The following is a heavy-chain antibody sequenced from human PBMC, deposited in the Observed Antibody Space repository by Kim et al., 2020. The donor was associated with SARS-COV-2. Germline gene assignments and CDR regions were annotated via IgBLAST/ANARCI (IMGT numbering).Heavy chain of an antibody. CDR1: GLTFSSND. CDR3: ARERTTCFD. CDR2: ISRSGRSI. D-gene: IGHD1-1*01. J-gene: IGHJ4*02. V-gene: IGHV3-48*02. Sequence: GGSLRLSCAVSGLTFSSNDMHWVRQAPGKGLECVAYISRSGRSIVYADSVKGRFTISRDKAKNSFFLQMNSLRDEDTAVYYCARERTTCFDWCQGSLVALPS.